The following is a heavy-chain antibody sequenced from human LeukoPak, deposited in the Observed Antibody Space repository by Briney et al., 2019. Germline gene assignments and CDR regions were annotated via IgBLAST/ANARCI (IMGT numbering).Heavy chain of an antibody. CDR2: ISGSGGST. Sequence: ETLSLTCTVSGGSLSSYYWSWVRQAPGKGLEWVSAISGSGGSTYYADSVKGRFTISRDNSKNTLYLQMNSLRAEDTAVYYCAKHFDYWGQGTLVTVSS. V-gene: IGHV3-23*01. CDR1: GGSLSSYY. J-gene: IGHJ4*02. CDR3: AKHFDY.